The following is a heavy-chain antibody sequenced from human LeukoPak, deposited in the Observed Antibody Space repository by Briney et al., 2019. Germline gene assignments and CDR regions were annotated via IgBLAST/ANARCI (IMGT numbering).Heavy chain of an antibody. D-gene: IGHD6-19*01. J-gene: IGHJ4*02. CDR3: AGGGYSSGWYSSPDY. CDR2: ISSSGSSI. V-gene: IGHV3-11*01. Sequence: PGGSLRLSCAASGFTSSDSYMSWIRQAPGKGLEWVSYISSSGSSIYYADSVKGRFTISRDNAKNSLFLQMNSLRAEDTAVYYCAGGGYSSGWYSSPDYWXQGILVTVSS. CDR1: GFTSSDSY.